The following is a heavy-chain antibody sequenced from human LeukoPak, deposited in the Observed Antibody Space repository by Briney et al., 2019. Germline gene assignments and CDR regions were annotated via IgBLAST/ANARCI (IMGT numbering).Heavy chain of an antibody. D-gene: IGHD4-23*01. CDR3: ARVVRGNSPPNWFDP. J-gene: IGHJ5*02. V-gene: IGHV3-66*01. Sequence: PGGSLRLSCAASGFTFRTYAMRWVRQAPGKGLEWVSTNSGGSTYYADSVKGRFTISRDNSKNTLYLQMNSLRAEDTAVYYCARVVRGNSPPNWFDPWGQGTLVTVSS. CDR2: NSGGST. CDR1: GFTFRTYA.